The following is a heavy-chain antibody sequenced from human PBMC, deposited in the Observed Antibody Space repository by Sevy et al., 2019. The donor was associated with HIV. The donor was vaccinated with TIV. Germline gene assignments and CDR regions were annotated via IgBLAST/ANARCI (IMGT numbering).Heavy chain of an antibody. Sequence: GGSLRLSCEASGYNFDDFGMNWVRQGPGKGLEWVSGVTWSGSNAGYADSVKGRFTISRDNAKNALYLQLNSLRAEDTALYYCVRGKRGDYTYDAFDLWGQGTFVTVSS. CDR1: GYNFDDFG. J-gene: IGHJ3*01. D-gene: IGHD4-17*01. CDR2: VTWSGSNA. V-gene: IGHV3-20*04. CDR3: VRGKRGDYTYDAFDL.